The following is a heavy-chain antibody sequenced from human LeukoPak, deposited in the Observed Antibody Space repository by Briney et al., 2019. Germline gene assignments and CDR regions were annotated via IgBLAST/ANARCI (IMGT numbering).Heavy chain of an antibody. CDR3: AKSLYSSRPPLDY. D-gene: IGHD6-19*01. V-gene: IGHV3-23*01. J-gene: IGHJ4*02. CDR1: EFTLSSYA. CDR2: IIASGGST. Sequence: PGGSLRLSCAASEFTLSSYAMSGVRQAPGKGLEWVSLIIASGGSTHYADSVKGRFTISKDSSKNTLYLQMNSLRVEDTAVYYCAKSLYSSRPPLDYWGQGTLVTVSS.